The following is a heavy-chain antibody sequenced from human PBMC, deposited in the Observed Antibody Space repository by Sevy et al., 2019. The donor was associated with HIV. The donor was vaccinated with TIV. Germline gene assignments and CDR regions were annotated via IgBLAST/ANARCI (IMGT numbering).Heavy chain of an antibody. V-gene: IGHV3-7*01. CDR1: GFTFSSSW. CDR2: IKNDGTEK. CDR3: ARDPGWGAIDY. J-gene: IGHJ4*02. D-gene: IGHD3-16*01. Sequence: GGSLRLSCAASGFTFSSSWMAWVRQTPGKGLEWVATIKNDGTEKYYVDSVKGRHTISRDNANISLYLQMNRLRADDTAIYYCARDPGWGAIDYWGQGILVTVSS.